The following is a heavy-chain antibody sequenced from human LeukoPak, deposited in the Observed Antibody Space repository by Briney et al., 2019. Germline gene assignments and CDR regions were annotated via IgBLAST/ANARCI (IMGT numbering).Heavy chain of an antibody. V-gene: IGHV4-30-2*01. CDR3: ARIITMVRGVILYYFDY. J-gene: IGHJ4*02. Sequence: SETLSLTCTVSGGSISSGGYYWSWIRQPPGKGLEWIGYIYHSGSTYYNPSLKSRVTISVDRSKNQFSLKLSSVTAADTAVYYCARIITMVRGVILYYFDYWGQGTLVTVSS. CDR1: GGSISSGGYY. D-gene: IGHD3-10*01. CDR2: IYHSGST.